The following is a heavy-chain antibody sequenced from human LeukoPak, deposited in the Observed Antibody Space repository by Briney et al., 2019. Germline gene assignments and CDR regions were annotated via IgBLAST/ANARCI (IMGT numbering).Heavy chain of an antibody. D-gene: IGHD3-10*01. J-gene: IGHJ4*02. CDR3: AKDLRAESSAGIGWFDY. Sequence: PGGSLRLSCAASGFTVSSNYMSWVRQAPGKGLEWVSVIYSGGNTYYVDSVKGRFTISRDNSKNTLYLQMNSLRAEDTAVYYCAKDLRAESSAGIGWFDYWGQGTLVTVSS. V-gene: IGHV3-53*01. CDR2: IYSGGNT. CDR1: GFTVSSNY.